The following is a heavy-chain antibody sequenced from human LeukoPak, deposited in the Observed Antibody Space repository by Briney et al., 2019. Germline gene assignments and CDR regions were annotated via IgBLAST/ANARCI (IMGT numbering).Heavy chain of an antibody. CDR2: ISAYNGNT. CDR1: GYTFTSYG. Sequence: ASVKVSYKASGYTFTSYGISWVRQAPGQGLEWMGWISAYNGNTNYAQKLQGRVTMTTDTSTSIAYMELRSLRSDDTAVYYCARANYYDSSGYYYPPGWFDPWGQGTLVTVSS. V-gene: IGHV1-18*01. J-gene: IGHJ5*02. D-gene: IGHD3-22*01. CDR3: ARANYYDSSGYYYPPGWFDP.